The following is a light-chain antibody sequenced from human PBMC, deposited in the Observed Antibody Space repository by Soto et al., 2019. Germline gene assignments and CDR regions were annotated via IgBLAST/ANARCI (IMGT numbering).Light chain of an antibody. Sequence: QSALTQPRSVCGSPGQSVTISCTGTSSDVGGFNYVSWYQQHPGKTPKLMIYDVSKRPSEVPDRVSGSKSGNTASPTISGLQAEYEADYYCCSYAGSYTLVFGGGTQLTVL. V-gene: IGLV2-11*01. CDR2: DVS. J-gene: IGLJ2*01. CDR3: CSYAGSYTLV. CDR1: SSDVGGFNY.